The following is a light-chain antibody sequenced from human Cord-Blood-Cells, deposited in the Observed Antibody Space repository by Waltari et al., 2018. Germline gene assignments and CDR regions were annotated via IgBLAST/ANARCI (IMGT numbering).Light chain of an antibody. J-gene: IGKJ4*01. V-gene: IGKV1-39*01. CDR1: QSISSY. CDR3: QQSYSTPLT. CDR2: AAS. Sequence: QMTQSPSSLSASVGDRVTITCRASQSISSYLNWYQQKPGKAPKLLIYAASSLQSGVPSRFSGSGSGTDFTLTISSLQPEDFATYYCQQSYSTPLTFGGGTRVEIK.